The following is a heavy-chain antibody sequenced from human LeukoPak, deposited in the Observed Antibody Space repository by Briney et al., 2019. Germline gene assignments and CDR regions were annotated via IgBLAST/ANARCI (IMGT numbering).Heavy chain of an antibody. CDR1: GFTFSSYA. D-gene: IGHD3-3*01. J-gene: IGHJ6*02. CDR2: ISGSGGST. CDR3: AKGGGDFGVVNYYYYGMDV. Sequence: GGSLRLSCAASGFTFSSYAMSWVRQAPGKGLEWVSAISGSGGSTYYADSVKGRFTISRDNSKNTLYLQMNSLRAEDTAVYCCAKGGGDFGVVNYYYYGMDVWGQGTTVTVSS. V-gene: IGHV3-23*01.